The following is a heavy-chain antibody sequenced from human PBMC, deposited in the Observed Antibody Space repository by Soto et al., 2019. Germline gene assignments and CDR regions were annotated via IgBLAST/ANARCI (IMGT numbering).Heavy chain of an antibody. CDR3: ARQAARNYIDS. D-gene: IGHD6-6*01. Sequence: GGSLRLSCVASGFTFSDYAMSWIRQAPGKGLEWLAFIDSRGRSISYADSVRGRFTTSRDNAENSVYLQMDSLRADDTAVYYCARQAARNYIDSWGQGNSVTVSS. V-gene: IGHV3-11*01. J-gene: IGHJ4*02. CDR1: GFTFSDYA. CDR2: IDSRGRSI.